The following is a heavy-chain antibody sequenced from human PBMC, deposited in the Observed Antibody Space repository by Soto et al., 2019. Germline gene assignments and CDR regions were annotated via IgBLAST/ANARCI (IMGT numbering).Heavy chain of an antibody. CDR3: ASRLVRTFDY. D-gene: IGHD3-10*01. Sequence: ASVKVSCKASGYTFISHAIHWLRQAPGQGLEWMGWINVGNGNTKYSPKLQGRVTITRDTSATTAYMELSSLRSEDTAVYYCASRLVRTFDYWGQGTLVTVSS. CDR2: INVGNGNT. V-gene: IGHV1-3*01. J-gene: IGHJ4*02. CDR1: GYTFISHA.